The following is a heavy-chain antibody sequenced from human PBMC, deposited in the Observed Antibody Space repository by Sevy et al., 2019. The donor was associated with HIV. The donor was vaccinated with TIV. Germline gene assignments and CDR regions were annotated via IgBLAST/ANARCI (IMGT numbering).Heavy chain of an antibody. J-gene: IGHJ3*02. CDR3: ARARGRDCYKKEDAFDI. Sequence: SETLSLTCTVSGGSISSYYWSWIRQPPGKGLEWIGYIYYSGSTNYNPSLKSRVTISVDTSKNQFSLKLSSVTAADTAVYYCARARGRDCYKKEDAFDIWGQGTMVTVSS. CDR2: IYYSGST. CDR1: GGSISSYY. D-gene: IGHD2-21*01. V-gene: IGHV4-59*01.